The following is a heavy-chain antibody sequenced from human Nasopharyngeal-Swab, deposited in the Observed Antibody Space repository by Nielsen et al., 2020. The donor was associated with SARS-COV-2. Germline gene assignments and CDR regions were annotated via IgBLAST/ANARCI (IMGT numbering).Heavy chain of an antibody. CDR1: GFTFSSYG. CDR2: IWYDGSNK. D-gene: IGHD3-22*01. J-gene: IGHJ4*02. Sequence: GESLKISCAASGFTFSSYGMHWVRQAPGKGLEWVAVIWYDGSNKYYADSVKGRFTISRDNSKNTLYLQMNSLRAEDTAVYYCAKEGRVYDSSGYYGLEYFDYWGQGTLVTVSS. V-gene: IGHV3-30*02. CDR3: AKEGRVYDSSGYYGLEYFDY.